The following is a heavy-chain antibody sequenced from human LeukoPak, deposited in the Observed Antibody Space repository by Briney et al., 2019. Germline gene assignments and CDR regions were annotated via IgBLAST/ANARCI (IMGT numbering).Heavy chain of an antibody. CDR2: IKQDGSEK. CDR1: GFTFSSYW. V-gene: IGHV3-7*01. J-gene: IGHJ4*02. CDR3: ARERTYSSAWSPLDYFDY. Sequence: TGGSLRLSCTASGFTFSSYWMTWVRQAPEKGLEWVANIKQDGSEKYYVDSVKGRFTISRDNAKNSLYLQMNSLRAEDTAVYYCARERTYSSAWSPLDYFDYWGQGILVTVSS. D-gene: IGHD6-19*01.